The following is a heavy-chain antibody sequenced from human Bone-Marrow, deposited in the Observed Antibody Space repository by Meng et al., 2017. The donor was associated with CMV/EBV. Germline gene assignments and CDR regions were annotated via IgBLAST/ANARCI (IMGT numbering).Heavy chain of an antibody. CDR1: GFTFGSYW. V-gene: IGHV3-7*01. Sequence: GESLKISCAASGFTFGSYWMSWVRQAPGKGLEWVANIKQDGSEKYYVDSVKGRFTISRDNAKNSLYLQMNSLRAEDTAVYYCAREGITYYDFWSGYYGYYGMDVWGQGTTVTVSS. CDR2: IKQDGSEK. J-gene: IGHJ6*02. CDR3: AREGITYYDFWSGYYGYYGMDV. D-gene: IGHD3-3*01.